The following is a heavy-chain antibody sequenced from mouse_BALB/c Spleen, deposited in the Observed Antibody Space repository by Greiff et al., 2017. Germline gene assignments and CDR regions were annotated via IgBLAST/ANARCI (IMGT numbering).Heavy chain of an antibody. D-gene: IGHD1-1*01. V-gene: IGHV1S22*01. Sequence: LQQPGSELVRPGASVKLSCKASGYTFTSYWMHWVKQRHGQGLEWIGNIYPGSGSTNYDEKFKSKGTLTVDTSSSTAYMHLSSLTSEDSAVYYCTRGSSFSAMDYWGQGTSVTVSS. CDR3: TRGSSFSAMDY. CDR1: GYTFTSYW. CDR2: IYPGSGST. J-gene: IGHJ4*01.